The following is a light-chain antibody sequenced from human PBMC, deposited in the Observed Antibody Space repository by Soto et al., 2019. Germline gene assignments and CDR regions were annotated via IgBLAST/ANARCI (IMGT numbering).Light chain of an antibody. CDR1: QSVNSN. J-gene: IGKJ1*01. V-gene: IGKV3D-15*01. CDR2: GIS. CDR3: QQHGQWPIT. Sequence: IVMTQSPSTLSVSPGERATLSCRASQSVNSNYLACYQQKPGQAPRLPIYGISKRATDIPDRFSGSGSGTEFTLTISSLQPEDFATYYCQQHGQWPITFGQGTKVDIK.